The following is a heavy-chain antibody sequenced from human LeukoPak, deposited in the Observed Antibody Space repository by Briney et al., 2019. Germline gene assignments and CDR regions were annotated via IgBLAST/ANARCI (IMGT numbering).Heavy chain of an antibody. CDR1: GFTSGFFG. J-gene: IGHJ6*02. D-gene: IGHD4-17*01. CDR3: IVDYDESDGGWHYGMDV. Sequence: GGSLRLSCAASGFTSGFFGWIWFRQTPGKGLVGFSFTNTDGSYSSYADSVKGRFTISRDNVRNTLYLQMNSLRSEDTAVYYCIVDYDESDGGWHYGMDVWGQGTTVTVSS. CDR2: TNTDGSYS. V-gene: IGHV3-74*01.